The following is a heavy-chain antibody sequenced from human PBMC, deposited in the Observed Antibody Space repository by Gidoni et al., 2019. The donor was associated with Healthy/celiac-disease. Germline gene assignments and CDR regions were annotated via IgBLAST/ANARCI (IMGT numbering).Heavy chain of an antibody. CDR3: ARAKGYCSGGSCYSGYYGMDV. Sequence: QVQLQQSGPGLVKPSQTLSLTCAISGDSVSSNRAAWNWLRQSPSRGLEWLGRTYYRSKWYNDYAVSVKSRITINPDTSKNQFSLQLNSVTPEDTAVYYCARAKGYCSGGSCYSGYYGMDVWGQGTTVTVSS. J-gene: IGHJ6*02. CDR1: GDSVSSNRAA. D-gene: IGHD2-15*01. CDR2: TYYRSKWYN. V-gene: IGHV6-1*01.